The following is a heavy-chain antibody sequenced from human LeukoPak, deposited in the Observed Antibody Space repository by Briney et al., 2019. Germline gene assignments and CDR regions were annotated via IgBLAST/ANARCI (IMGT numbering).Heavy chain of an antibody. V-gene: IGHV3-74*01. CDR2: LNTDGSST. D-gene: IGHD3-22*01. J-gene: IGHJ5*02. Sequence: GGSLRLSCAASGFTFSSYWMHWVRQAPGKGLVWVSRLNTDGSSTIYADSVKGRFTISRDNAKNTLYLQMSSLRAEDTAVYYCARGYYDSNDSNRSNWFDPWGQGTPVTVSS. CDR1: GFTFSSYW. CDR3: ARGYYDSNDSNRSNWFDP.